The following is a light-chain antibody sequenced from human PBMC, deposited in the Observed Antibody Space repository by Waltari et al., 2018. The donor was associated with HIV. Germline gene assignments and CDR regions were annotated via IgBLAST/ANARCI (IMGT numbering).Light chain of an antibody. V-gene: IGKV1-39*01. CDR1: QNINHY. CDR2: AAS. J-gene: IGKJ3*01. Sequence: DIQVTQSPSSLSVSIGDRVTITCRASQNINHYLNWYQHEPGKPPKLLIYAASTLQSGVPSRFSASGFGTDFTLTISNLQPEDFATYYCQQSSDLPSTFGPGTKVDIK. CDR3: QQSSDLPST.